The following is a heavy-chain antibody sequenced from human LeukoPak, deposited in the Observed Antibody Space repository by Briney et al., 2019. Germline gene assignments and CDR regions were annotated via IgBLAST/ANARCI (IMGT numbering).Heavy chain of an antibody. CDR1: GASINSHY. CDR3: ARVTTDSYYYYGMGV. Sequence: SETLSLTCSVSGASINSHYWTWIRQPAGKGLEWIGRIYISGSTNYSPSLMSRVTMSVDTSKNQISLNLISVTAADTAVYYCARVTTDSYYYYGMGVWGQGTTVTVSS. D-gene: IGHD4-17*01. V-gene: IGHV4-4*07. J-gene: IGHJ6*02. CDR2: IYISGST.